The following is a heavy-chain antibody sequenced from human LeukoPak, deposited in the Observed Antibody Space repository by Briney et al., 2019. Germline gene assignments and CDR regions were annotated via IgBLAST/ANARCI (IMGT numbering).Heavy chain of an antibody. CDR2: ISSGGGNT. CDR3: ARDYSNRSVPPDGLYWAC. Sequence: GGSLRLSCAASGFTFSSHGMNWVRQAPGKGLEWVAGISSGGGNTYYTDSVKGRFTISGDNSKNTLYLQMNSLRAEDTAVYYCARDYSNRSVPPDGLYWACGGQAILVAVSS. V-gene: IGHV3-23*01. D-gene: IGHD3-16*01. J-gene: IGHJ4*02. CDR1: GFTFSSHG.